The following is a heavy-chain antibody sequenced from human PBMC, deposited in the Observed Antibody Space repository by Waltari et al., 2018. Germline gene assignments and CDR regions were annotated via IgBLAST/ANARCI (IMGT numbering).Heavy chain of an antibody. Sequence: QLQLQESGPGLVKPSETLSLTCTVSGGSISSSSYYWGWIRQPPGKGLEWIGSIYYSGSTYYNPSLKSRVTISVDTSMNQFSLKLSAVTAADTAVYYCARHPAMTIMLWYFDLWGRGTLVTVSS. D-gene: IGHD2-8*01. CDR3: ARHPAMTIMLWYFDL. CDR1: GGSISSSSYY. V-gene: IGHV4-39*01. CDR2: IYYSGST. J-gene: IGHJ2*01.